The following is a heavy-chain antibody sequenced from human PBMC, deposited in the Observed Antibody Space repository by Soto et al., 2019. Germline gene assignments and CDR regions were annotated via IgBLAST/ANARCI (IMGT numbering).Heavy chain of an antibody. J-gene: IGHJ6*02. D-gene: IGHD3-10*01. CDR3: ASLVFTMVRGVITTPYYYYYGMDX. Sequence: GGSLRLSCAASGFTFSSYEMNWVRQAPGKGLEWVSYISSSGSTIYYAYSVKVRFTISRDNAKNSLYLQMNSLRAEDTAVYYCASLVFTMVRGVITTPYYYYYGMDXWGQGTTVTVS. V-gene: IGHV3-48*03. CDR1: GFTFSSYE. CDR2: ISSSGSTI.